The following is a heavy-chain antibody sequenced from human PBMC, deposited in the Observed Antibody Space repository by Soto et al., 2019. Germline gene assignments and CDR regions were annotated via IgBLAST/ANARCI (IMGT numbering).Heavy chain of an antibody. D-gene: IGHD6-13*01. Sequence: EVQLVESGGGLVQPGGSLRLSCAASGFTFSRNWMHWVRQAPGKGLVWLSRINSDGTTTTYADSVKGRFTISRDNSKNTLYLQINNLRADDTAVYYCATVGTGSYNWFDPWGQGTLVTVSS. CDR1: GFTFSRNW. J-gene: IGHJ5*02. CDR2: INSDGTTT. CDR3: ATVGTGSYNWFDP. V-gene: IGHV3-74*01.